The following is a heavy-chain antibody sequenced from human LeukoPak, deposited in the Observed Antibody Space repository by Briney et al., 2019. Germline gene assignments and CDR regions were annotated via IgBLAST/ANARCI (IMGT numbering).Heavy chain of an antibody. CDR2: TYYRSTWYN. CDR3: ARRLTQYDCFDP. CDR1: GDGVSSNSVT. Sequence: SQTLSLICAISGDGVSSNSVTWNWIRQSPSRGLEWLGRTYYRSTWYNDYAVSVRGRITVNPDTSKNQFSLHLNSVTPEDTAVYYCARRLTQYDCFDPWGQGILVTVSS. V-gene: IGHV6-1*01. D-gene: IGHD2-2*01. J-gene: IGHJ5*02.